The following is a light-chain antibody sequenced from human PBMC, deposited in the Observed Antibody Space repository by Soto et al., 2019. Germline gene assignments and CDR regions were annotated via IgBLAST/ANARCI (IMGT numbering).Light chain of an antibody. CDR3: QQYGSSPT. CDR1: QSVSSSY. J-gene: IGKJ4*01. Sequence: ENVLTQSPGTLSLSPGERATLSCRASQSVSSSYLAWYQQKPGQAPRLLIYGASSRATGIPDRFSGSGSGTDFTLTISRLEPDDFAVYYCQQYGSSPTFGGGTKVEIK. V-gene: IGKV3-20*01. CDR2: GAS.